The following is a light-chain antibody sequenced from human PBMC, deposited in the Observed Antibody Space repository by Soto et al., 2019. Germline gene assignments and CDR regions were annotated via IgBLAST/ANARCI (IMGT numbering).Light chain of an antibody. J-gene: IGLJ1*01. V-gene: IGLV2-14*01. CDR2: EVT. Sequence: QSVLTQPASVSGSPGQSVTISCTGTSSDVGRYNYVSWYQQHPGKAPKLIIYEVTNRASGVSTRFSASKSGNTASLTISGLQAEDDADYYCSSYTSSSILYVFGTGTKVTVL. CDR3: SSYTSSSILYV. CDR1: SSDVGRYNY.